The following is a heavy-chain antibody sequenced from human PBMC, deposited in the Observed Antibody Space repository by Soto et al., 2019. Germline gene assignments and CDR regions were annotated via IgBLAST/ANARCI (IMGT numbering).Heavy chain of an antibody. Sequence: PGVSLRLSYAASGFTFSSYAMSWVRQAPGKGLEWVSAISGSGGSTYYADSVKGRFTISRDNSKNTLYLQMSSLRAEDTAVYYCVKALSWYTGSGFDYWGQGTLVTVSS. CDR3: VKALSWYTGSGFDY. J-gene: IGHJ4*02. CDR1: GFTFSSYA. D-gene: IGHD1-1*01. V-gene: IGHV3-23*01. CDR2: ISGSGGST.